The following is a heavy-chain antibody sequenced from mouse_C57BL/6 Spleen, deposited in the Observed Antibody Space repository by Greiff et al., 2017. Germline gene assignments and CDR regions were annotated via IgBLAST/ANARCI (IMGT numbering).Heavy chain of an antibody. CDR3: ARRGGPYWYFDV. Sequence: EVMLVESGGGLVQPGGSLKLSCAASGFTFSDYYMYWVRQTPEKRLEWVAYISNGGGSTYYPDTVKGRFTISRDNAKNTLYLQMSRLKSEDTAMYYCARRGGPYWYFDVWGTGTTVTVSS. CDR1: GFTFSDYY. V-gene: IGHV5-12*01. D-gene: IGHD1-1*02. CDR2: ISNGGGST. J-gene: IGHJ1*03.